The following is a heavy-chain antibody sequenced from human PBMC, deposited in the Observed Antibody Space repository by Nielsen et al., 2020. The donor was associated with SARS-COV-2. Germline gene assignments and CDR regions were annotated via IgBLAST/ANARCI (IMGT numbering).Heavy chain of an antibody. D-gene: IGHD6-13*01. CDR3: ARRYSSSWYPFDY. CDR2: IIPIFGTA. V-gene: IGHV1-69*06. Sequence: SVKVSCKASGYTFTSYGISWVRQAPGQGLEWMGGIIPIFGTANYAQKFQGRVTITADKSTSTAYMELSSLRSEDTAVYCCARRYSSSWYPFDYWGQGTLVTVSS. J-gene: IGHJ4*02. CDR1: GYTFTSYG.